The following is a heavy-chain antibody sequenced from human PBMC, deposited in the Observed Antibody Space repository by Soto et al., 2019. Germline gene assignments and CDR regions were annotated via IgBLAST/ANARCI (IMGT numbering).Heavy chain of an antibody. V-gene: IGHV4-34*01. Sequence: SETLSLTCAVYGGSFSGYYWSWIRQPPGKGLEWIGEINHSGSTNHNPSLKSRVTISVDTSKNQFSLKLSSVTAADTAVYYCARGPGIAVAAYTLGYYMDVWGKGTTVTVSS. D-gene: IGHD6-19*01. CDR1: GGSFSGYY. CDR3: ARGPGIAVAAYTLGYYMDV. CDR2: INHSGST. J-gene: IGHJ6*03.